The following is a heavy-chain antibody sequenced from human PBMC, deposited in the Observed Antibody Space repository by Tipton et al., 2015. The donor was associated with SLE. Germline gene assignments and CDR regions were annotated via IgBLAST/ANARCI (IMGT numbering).Heavy chain of an antibody. CDR3: AKERFGSTGLDF. CDR1: GFTLSTNG. V-gene: IGHV3-30*18. J-gene: IGHJ4*02. Sequence: SLRLSCAASGFTLSTNGMHWVRQAPGKGLEWVAVIWSDGSNQFYADSVEGRFTISRDSSRNMLYLEMNSLRPEDTAVYSCAKERFGSTGLDFLGQGTLVTVSS. CDR2: IWSDGSNQ. D-gene: IGHD3-10*01.